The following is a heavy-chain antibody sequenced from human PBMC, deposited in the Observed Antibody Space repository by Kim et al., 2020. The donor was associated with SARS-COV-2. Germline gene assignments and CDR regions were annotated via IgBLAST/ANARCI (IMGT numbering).Heavy chain of an antibody. D-gene: IGHD1-1*01. V-gene: IGHV3-72*01. Sequence: GGSLRLSCAASGLTFSDHHIDWVRQAPGKGLEWVGRAGINGIKLNNNATHYAASVEGRFTISGNDSKNSLYLKMNGLKTEDTAIYYCTRDTNWSLDIWCRGTRVRVS. J-gene: IGHJ3*02. CDR1: GLTFSDHH. CDR3: TRDTNWSLDI. CDR2: AGINGIKLNNNAT.